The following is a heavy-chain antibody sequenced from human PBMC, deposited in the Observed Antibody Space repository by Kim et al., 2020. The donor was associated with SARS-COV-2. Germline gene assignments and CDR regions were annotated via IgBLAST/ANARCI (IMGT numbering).Heavy chain of an antibody. J-gene: IGHJ4*02. CDR3: ARDRSEMATMDY. Sequence: YYSDSVKGRFTISRENTKNTLYLQMNSLRAEDTAVYYGARDRSEMATMDYWGQGTLVTVSS. D-gene: IGHD5-12*01. V-gene: IGHV3-30*01.